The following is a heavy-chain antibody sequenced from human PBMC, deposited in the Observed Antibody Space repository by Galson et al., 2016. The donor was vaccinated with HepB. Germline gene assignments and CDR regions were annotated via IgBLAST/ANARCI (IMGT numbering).Heavy chain of an antibody. CDR2: IKQDGSGK. V-gene: IGHV3-7*01. CDR1: GFTFSGYW. D-gene: IGHD6-25*01. Sequence: SLRLSCAASGFTFSGYWMTWVRQAPGKGLEWVADIKQDGSGKNYVDSVKGRFTISRDNAKNLVYLQMNSLRAEDTAMYYCASAPAATESDYWGQGTLVTVSP. CDR3: ASAPAATESDY. J-gene: IGHJ4*02.